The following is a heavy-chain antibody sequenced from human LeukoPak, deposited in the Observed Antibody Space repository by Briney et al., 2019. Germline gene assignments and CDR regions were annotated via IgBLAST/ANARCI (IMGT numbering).Heavy chain of an antibody. J-gene: IGHJ4*02. CDR2: IYYSGNT. CDR3: ARYSSGWYFGY. Sequence: SETLSLTCTVSGGSISGYYWSWIRQPPGKGLEGIGYIYYSGNTNYNPSLTSRVTISVDTSKNQFSLKLSSVTAADTAVYYCARYSSGWYFGYWGQGTLVTVSS. D-gene: IGHD6-19*01. CDR1: GGSISGYY. V-gene: IGHV4-59*01.